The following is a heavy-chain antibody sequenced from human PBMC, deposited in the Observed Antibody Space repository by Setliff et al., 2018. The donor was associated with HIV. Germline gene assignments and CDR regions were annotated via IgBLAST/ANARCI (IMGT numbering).Heavy chain of an antibody. CDR1: GDSISSSGYW. Sequence: SETLSLTCTVSGDSISSSGYWWGWIRQPPGLGLEWIGSMYYSGTTYHSPTLKSRVSMSMDTSRNQFSLKLSSVTAADTAIYYCVRRKSELRLISDYMDVWGKGTTVTV. CDR2: MYYSGTT. D-gene: IGHD3-10*01. V-gene: IGHV4-39*01. CDR3: VRRKSELRLISDYMDV. J-gene: IGHJ6*03.